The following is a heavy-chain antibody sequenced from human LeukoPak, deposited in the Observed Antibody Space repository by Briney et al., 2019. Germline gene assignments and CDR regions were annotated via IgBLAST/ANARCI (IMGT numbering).Heavy chain of an antibody. Sequence: ASVKVSCKASGYTFTSYYMHWARQAPGQGLEWMGWMNPNNGDTAYAQRFRDRVTMTRDTSRGTAYMELRSLRLEDTAVYYCARGPHYWYFDVWGRGTLVTVSS. CDR3: ARGPHYWYFDV. J-gene: IGHJ2*01. CDR2: MNPNNGDT. CDR1: GYTFTSYY. V-gene: IGHV1-8*02.